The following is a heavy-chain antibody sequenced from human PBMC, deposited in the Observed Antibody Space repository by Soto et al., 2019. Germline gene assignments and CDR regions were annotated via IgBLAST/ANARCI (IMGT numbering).Heavy chain of an antibody. V-gene: IGHV3-74*03. CDR3: ARPGSSGWDSSFDH. J-gene: IGHJ5*02. Sequence: GGSLRLSCATPGFTFSSYWMHGVRQAPGKGLVWVSRINSDGSSVTYADSVKGRSTISRDNAKNTLYLEMNSLRVEDTAVYYWARPGSSGWDSSFDHWGQGTLVTVSS. CDR2: INSDGSSV. D-gene: IGHD3-22*01. CDR1: GFTFSSYW.